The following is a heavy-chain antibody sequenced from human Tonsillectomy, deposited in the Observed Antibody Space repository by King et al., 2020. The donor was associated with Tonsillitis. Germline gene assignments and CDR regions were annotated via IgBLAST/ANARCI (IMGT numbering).Heavy chain of an antibody. D-gene: IGHD3-10*01. Sequence: VQLQQWGAGLLKPSETLSLTCAVYGGSFSGYYWNWIRQPPGKGLEWIGEINHSGSTNYNPSLKSRVTISVDTSKNQFSLKLNSGTAADTAVYYCARGGDYYGSGTRPHPLGYWGQGTLVTVSS. CDR2: INHSGST. V-gene: IGHV4-34*01. J-gene: IGHJ4*02. CDR1: GGSFSGYY. CDR3: ARGGDYYGSGTRPHPLGY.